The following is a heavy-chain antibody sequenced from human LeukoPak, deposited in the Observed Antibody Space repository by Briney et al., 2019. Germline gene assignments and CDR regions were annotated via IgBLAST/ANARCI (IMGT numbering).Heavy chain of an antibody. CDR1: GFTFSSYW. J-gene: IGHJ3*02. Sequence: GGSLRLSCVASGFTFSSYWMHWVRQAPGKGLVWVSRINTDGSSTSYADSVKGRFTISRDNAKNTLYLQMNSLRAEDTAVYYCARDGPLYNSGYPSDAFDIWGQGTMVTVSS. CDR3: ARDGPLYNSGYPSDAFDI. V-gene: IGHV3-74*01. CDR2: INTDGSST. D-gene: IGHD6-13*01.